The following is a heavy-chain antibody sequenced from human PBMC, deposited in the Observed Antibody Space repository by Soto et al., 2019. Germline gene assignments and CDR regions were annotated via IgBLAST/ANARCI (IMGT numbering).Heavy chain of an antibody. J-gene: IGHJ4*02. CDR2: ISAHNGNT. D-gene: IGHD1-1*01. CDR3: ARGRYGDY. CDR1: GYTFTSYG. Sequence: QVHLVQSGAEVKKPGDSVKVSCKASGYTFTSYGITWVRQAPGQGLEWMGWISAHNGNTDYAQKLQGRVIVTRDTSPSTACMELRSLRSDDTAVYYCARGRYGDYWGQGALVTVSS. V-gene: IGHV1-18*01.